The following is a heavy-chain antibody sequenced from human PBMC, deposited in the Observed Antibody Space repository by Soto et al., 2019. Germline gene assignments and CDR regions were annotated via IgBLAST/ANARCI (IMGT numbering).Heavy chain of an antibody. Sequence: GASVKVSCKASGYTFTSYAMHWVHQAPGQRLEWMGWINAGNGNTKYSQKFQGRVTITRDTSASTAYMELSSLRSEDTAVYYCARGGSVRYFDWLSPNYYGMDVWGQGTTVTVSS. CDR3: ARGGSVRYFDWLSPNYYGMDV. D-gene: IGHD3-9*01. CDR2: INAGNGNT. V-gene: IGHV1-3*01. J-gene: IGHJ6*02. CDR1: GYTFTSYA.